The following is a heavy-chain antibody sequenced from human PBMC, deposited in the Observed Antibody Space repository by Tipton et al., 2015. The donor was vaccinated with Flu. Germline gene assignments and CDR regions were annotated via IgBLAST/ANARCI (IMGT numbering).Heavy chain of an antibody. CDR2: IRNDGGHQ. Sequence: SLRLSCVTSGFTFSAYDMFWVRQAPGKGLEWVAFIRNDGGHQYLADSVKGRFTVSRDHSNTLYLQMTTLTPEDTAVYYCAKGGTNYSDHWGQGTLVTVSS. CDR3: AKGGTNYSDH. CDR1: GFTFSAYD. J-gene: IGHJ4*02. V-gene: IGHV3-30*02.